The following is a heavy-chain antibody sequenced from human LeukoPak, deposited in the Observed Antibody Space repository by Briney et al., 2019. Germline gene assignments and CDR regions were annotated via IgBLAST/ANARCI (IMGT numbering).Heavy chain of an antibody. CDR1: GYTFTSYD. Sequence: GASVTVSCKASGYTFTSYDINWVRQATGQGLEWMGWMNPNSGNTGYAQKFQGRVTMTRNTSISTAYMELSSLRSEDTAVYYCARGFGYCSGGSCYSWDWFDPWGQGTLVTVSS. D-gene: IGHD2-15*01. CDR2: MNPNSGNT. CDR3: ARGFGYCSGGSCYSWDWFDP. V-gene: IGHV1-8*01. J-gene: IGHJ5*02.